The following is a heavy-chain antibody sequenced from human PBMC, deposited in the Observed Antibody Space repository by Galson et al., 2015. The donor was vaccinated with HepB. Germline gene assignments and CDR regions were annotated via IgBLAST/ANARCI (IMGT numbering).Heavy chain of an antibody. J-gene: IGHJ4*02. CDR1: GFTFSSYV. CDR3: ARDYGARVPAAIRYYFDY. D-gene: IGHD2-2*01. Sequence: SLRLSCAASGFTFSSYVVNWVRQAPGKGLEWVAVISYDGSNKYYADSVKGRFTISRDNSKNTLYLQMNSLRAEDTAVYYCARDYGARVPAAIRYYFDYWGQGTLVTVSS. CDR2: ISYDGSNK. V-gene: IGHV3-30*03.